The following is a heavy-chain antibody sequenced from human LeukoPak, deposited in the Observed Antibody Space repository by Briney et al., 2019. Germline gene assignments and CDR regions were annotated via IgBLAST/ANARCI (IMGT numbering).Heavy chain of an antibody. D-gene: IGHD6-19*01. J-gene: IGHJ4*02. CDR1: GSTLSEFW. Sequence: GGSLRLSCAASGSTLSEFWMNWVRQAPGKGLEWVANIKQDGREKNYVDSVKGRFTISRDNAKNSAYLQMNNLRVNDTAVYYCVGGYGWLPDYWGQGTLVTVSS. CDR2: IKQDGREK. CDR3: VGGYGWLPDY. V-gene: IGHV3-7*04.